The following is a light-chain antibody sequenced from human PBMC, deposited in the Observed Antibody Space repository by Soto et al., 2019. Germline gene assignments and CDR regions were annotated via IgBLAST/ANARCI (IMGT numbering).Light chain of an antibody. CDR2: GAS. Sequence: EIVLTQSPGTLSLSPGERANLSCRASQTVNNNYLAWYQQRPGQAPRLLIYGASTRATGIPDRFSGSGSGTDFALIISRLEPEDFAVYYCQQYGSSLPITFGPGTKVYFK. CDR3: QQYGSSLPIT. V-gene: IGKV3-20*01. J-gene: IGKJ3*01. CDR1: QTVNNNY.